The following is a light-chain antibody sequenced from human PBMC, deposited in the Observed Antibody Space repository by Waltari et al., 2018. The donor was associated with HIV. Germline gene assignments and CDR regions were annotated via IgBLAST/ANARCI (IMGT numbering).Light chain of an antibody. J-gene: IGLJ3*02. V-gene: IGLV1-40*01. CDR2: GNS. Sequence: QSVLTQPPSVSGAPGQRVTISSTGSSSTIGAGSDVHWYQQLPGTAPKLLIYGNSNRPSGVPDRFSGSKSGTSASLAITGLQAEDEADYYCQSYDSSLSWVFGGGTKLTVL. CDR1: SSTIGAGSD. CDR3: QSYDSSLSWV.